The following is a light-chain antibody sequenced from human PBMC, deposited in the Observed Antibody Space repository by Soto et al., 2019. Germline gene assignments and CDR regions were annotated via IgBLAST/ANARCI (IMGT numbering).Light chain of an antibody. CDR3: QQYNSYSPT. CDR1: QSISTW. Sequence: DIQMTQSPSTLSASVGDRVTITCRASQSISTWLAWYQQEPGKAPKLLIHKASSLQSGVPSRFSGSGSVTHFTLTISSLPPDDFATYYCQQYNSYSPTFGHGTKV. V-gene: IGKV1-5*03. CDR2: KAS. J-gene: IGKJ1*01.